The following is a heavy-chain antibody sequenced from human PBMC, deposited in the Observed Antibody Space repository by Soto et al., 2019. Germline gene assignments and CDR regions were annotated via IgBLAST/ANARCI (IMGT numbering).Heavy chain of an antibody. J-gene: IGHJ4*02. CDR3: ARGYCSGGSCYSRYFEY. V-gene: IGHV4-34*01. CDR1: GGSFSGYY. Sequence: PSETLSLTCAVYGGSFSGYYWSWIRQPPGKGLEWIGEINHSGSTNYNPSLKSRVTISVDTSKNQFSLKLSSVTAADTAVYYCARGYCSGGSCYSRYFEYWGQGTLVTVPS. D-gene: IGHD2-15*01. CDR2: INHSGST.